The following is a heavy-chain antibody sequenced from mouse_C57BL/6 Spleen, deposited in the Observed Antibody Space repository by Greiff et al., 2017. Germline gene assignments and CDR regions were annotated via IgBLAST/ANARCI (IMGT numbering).Heavy chain of an antibody. CDR2: IDPSDSYT. Sequence: QVQLQQPGAELVMPGASVKLSCKASGYTFTSYWMHWVKQRPGQGLEWIGEIDPSDSYTNYNQKFKGKSTLTVDKSSSTAYMQLSSLTSEDSAVYYCARRDGSSLDYWGQGTSVTVSS. V-gene: IGHV1-69*01. J-gene: IGHJ4*01. CDR1: GYTFTSYW. CDR3: ARRDGSSLDY. D-gene: IGHD1-1*01.